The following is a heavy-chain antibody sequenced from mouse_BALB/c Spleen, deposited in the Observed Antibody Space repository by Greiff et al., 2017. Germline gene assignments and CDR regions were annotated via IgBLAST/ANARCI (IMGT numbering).Heavy chain of an antibody. J-gene: IGHJ2*01. Sequence: VQLQQSGAELMKPGASVKISCKATGYTFSSYWIEWVKQRPGHGLEWIGEILPGSGSTNYNEKFKGKATFTADTSSNTAYMQLSSLTSEDSAVYYCARFRYDGRYFDYWGQGTTLTVSS. CDR3: ARFRYDGRYFDY. CDR1: GYTFSSYW. D-gene: IGHD2-14*01. V-gene: IGHV1-9*01. CDR2: ILPGSGST.